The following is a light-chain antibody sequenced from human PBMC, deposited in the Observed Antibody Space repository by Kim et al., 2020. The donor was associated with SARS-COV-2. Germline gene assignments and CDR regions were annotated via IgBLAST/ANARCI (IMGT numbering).Light chain of an antibody. Sequence: DIQMTQSPSSLSASAGDRVTITCRTSQAISNYLAWFQQMPGKAPKPLIFAAFRLHSGVPSKFSVSGSGTDFTLTISSLQPEDFATYYCQQYFTFPITFGQGTRLEIK. CDR1: QAISNY. CDR2: AAF. CDR3: QQYFTFPIT. J-gene: IGKJ5*01. V-gene: IGKV1-16*02.